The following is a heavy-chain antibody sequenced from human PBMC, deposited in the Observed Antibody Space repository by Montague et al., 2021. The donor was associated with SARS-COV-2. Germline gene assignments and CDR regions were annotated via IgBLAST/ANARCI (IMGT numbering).Heavy chain of an antibody. CDR1: SQGIVTSNSG. V-gene: IGHV4/OR15-8*01. CDR2: MSHTACT. CDR3: ARPTSGGRFDH. Sequence: SETLSLTCLCSSQGIVTSNSGADRRRPPVNCRHYFSRMSHTACTNYNPSLKSRVTIFVDKSKNQFSLKLNSVTAADTAVYYCARPTSGGRFDHWGLGTLVTVSS. J-gene: IGHJ4*02.